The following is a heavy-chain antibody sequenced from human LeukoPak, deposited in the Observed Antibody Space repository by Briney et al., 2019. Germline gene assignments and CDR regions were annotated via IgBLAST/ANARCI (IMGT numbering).Heavy chain of an antibody. CDR1: RFTFTSSA. CDR3: AVDRAYYYDSSDHGVFDY. Sequence: ASVKVSCKASRFTFTSSAVQWVRQARGQRLEWIGWIVVGSGNTNYAQKFQERVTITRDMSTSTAYMELSSLRSEDTAVYYCAVDRAYYYDSSDHGVFDYWGQGTLVTVSS. CDR2: IVVGSGNT. J-gene: IGHJ4*02. D-gene: IGHD3-22*01. V-gene: IGHV1-58*01.